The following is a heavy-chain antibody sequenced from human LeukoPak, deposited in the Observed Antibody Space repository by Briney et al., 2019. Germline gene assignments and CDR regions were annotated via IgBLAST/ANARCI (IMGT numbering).Heavy chain of an antibody. J-gene: IGHJ4*02. Sequence: SETLSLTCTVSGGSISSSSYYWGWIRQPPGKGLEWIGSIYYSGSTYYNPSPKSRVTISVDTSKNQFSLKLSSVTAADTAVYYCARHESSSRAVDYWGQGTLVTVSS. V-gene: IGHV4-39*01. CDR1: GGSISSSSYY. CDR2: IYYSGST. CDR3: ARHESSSRAVDY.